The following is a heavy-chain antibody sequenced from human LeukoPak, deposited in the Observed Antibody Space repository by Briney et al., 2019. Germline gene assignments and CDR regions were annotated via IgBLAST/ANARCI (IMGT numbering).Heavy chain of an antibody. CDR3: AKDGQRRAVSVVTFMDV. V-gene: IGHV3-9*01. Sequence: GGSLRLSCAAAGFTFDDYAMHWVRQAPGKGLEWVSTINWNSGRMEYADSVKGRFTISRDNAKNSLYLQMNSLRDEDTALYYCAKDGQRRAVSVVTFMDVWGKGTTVTVSS. J-gene: IGHJ6*03. D-gene: IGHD6-19*01. CDR1: GFTFDDYA. CDR2: INWNSGRM.